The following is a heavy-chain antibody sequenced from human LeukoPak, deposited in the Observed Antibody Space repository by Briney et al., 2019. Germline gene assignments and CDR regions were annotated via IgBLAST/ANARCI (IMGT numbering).Heavy chain of an antibody. CDR3: ARQNDFRLDY. V-gene: IGHV5-51*01. D-gene: IGHD3-3*01. CDR1: GYTFSSYW. J-gene: IGHJ4*02. CDR2: IYPGDSDT. Sequence: PGESLRISCKGSGYTFSSYWIGWVRQLPGKGLEWMGIIYPGDSDTRYSPSLQGQVTISVDTSIGTAYLQWSSLKASDTAIYYCARQNDFRLDYWGQGTLVTVSS.